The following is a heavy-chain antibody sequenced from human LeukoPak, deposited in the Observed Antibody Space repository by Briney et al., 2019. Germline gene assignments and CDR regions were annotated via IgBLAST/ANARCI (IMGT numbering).Heavy chain of an antibody. CDR3: TRLAYGSGSYSSFDY. CDR2: SRNKANTYTT. Sequence: GGSLRLSCAASKFTFSSYFMSWVRQAPGKGLEWVGRSRNKANTYTTEYAASVKGRFTISRDDSKNSLYLEMNSLKTEDTAVYYCTRLAYGSGSYSSFDYWGQGTLVTVSS. J-gene: IGHJ4*02. V-gene: IGHV3-72*01. CDR1: KFTFSSYF. D-gene: IGHD3-10*01.